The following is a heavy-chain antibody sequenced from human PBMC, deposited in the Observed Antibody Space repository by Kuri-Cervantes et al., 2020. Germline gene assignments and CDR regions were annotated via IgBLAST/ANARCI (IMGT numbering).Heavy chain of an antibody. CDR2: ISYDGSNK. CDR3: ARDRNYYDSSGYHVGDYFDY. D-gene: IGHD3-22*01. V-gene: IGHV3-30-3*01. J-gene: IGHJ4*02. CDR1: GFTFSSYA. Sequence: LSLTCAASGFTFSSYAMHWVRQAPGKGLEWVAVISYDGSNKYYADSVKGRFTISRDSSKNTLYLQMNSLRAEDTAVYYCARDRNYYDSSGYHVGDYFDYWGQGTLVTVSS.